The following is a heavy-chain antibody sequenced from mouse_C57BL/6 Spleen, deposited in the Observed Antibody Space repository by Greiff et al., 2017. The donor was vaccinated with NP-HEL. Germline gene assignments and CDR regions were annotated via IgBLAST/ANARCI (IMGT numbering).Heavy chain of an antibody. CDR3: ARSDYSNPYFDY. D-gene: IGHD2-5*01. V-gene: IGHV1-52*01. Sequence: VQLKQPGAELVRPGSSVKLSCKASGYTFTSYWMHWVKQRPIQGLEWIGNIDPSDSETHYNQKFKDKATLTVDKSSSTAYMQLSSLTSEDSAVYYCARSDYSNPYFDYWGQGTTLTVSS. CDR2: IDPSDSET. J-gene: IGHJ2*01. CDR1: GYTFTSYW.